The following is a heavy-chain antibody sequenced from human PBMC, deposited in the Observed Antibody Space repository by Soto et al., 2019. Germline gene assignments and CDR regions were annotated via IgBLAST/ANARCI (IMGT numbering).Heavy chain of an antibody. J-gene: IGHJ4*02. CDR3: ARGDYGAGSYYTAHLPESLDY. D-gene: IGHD3-10*01. CDR2: INAGNGNT. Sequence: QVQLVQSGAEVKKPGPSVKVACKASGYTFTSYAMHWVRQAPGQRLEWMGWINAGNGNTKYSQKFQGRVTITRDTSERTAYMELSGLRSADTAVYYCARGDYGAGSYYTAHLPESLDYWGQGTLVTVSS. CDR1: GYTFTSYA. V-gene: IGHV1-3*01.